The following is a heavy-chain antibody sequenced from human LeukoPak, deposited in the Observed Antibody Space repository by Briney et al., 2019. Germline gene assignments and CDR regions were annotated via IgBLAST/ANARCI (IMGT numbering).Heavy chain of an antibody. Sequence: PSETLSLTCTVSGYSISSGYYWGWIRQPPGKGLEWIGSIHHSGSTNYNPSLKSRVTISVDTSKNQFSLKLSSVTAADTAVYYCARGLKDYYDSSGYYFLPWGQGTLVTVSS. D-gene: IGHD3-22*01. CDR1: GYSISSGYY. J-gene: IGHJ5*02. V-gene: IGHV4-38-2*02. CDR3: ARGLKDYYDSSGYYFLP. CDR2: IHHSGST.